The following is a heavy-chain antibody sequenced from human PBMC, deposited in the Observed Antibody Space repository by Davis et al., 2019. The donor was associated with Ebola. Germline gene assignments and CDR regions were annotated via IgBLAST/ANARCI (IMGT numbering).Heavy chain of an antibody. V-gene: IGHV3-23*01. J-gene: IGHJ6*03. CDR1: GFTISDFA. CDR3: GHTALAGFYSYHYDMDV. CDR2: IGGRGDETT. Sequence: GESLKISCAASGFTISDFAMSWVRQRPAKGLEWVSAIGGRGDETTNYVDSVKGRFTISRDNSRNTLYLQMNSLRGDDSAIYYCGHTALAGFYSYHYDMDVWGKGTTVTVSS. D-gene: IGHD5-18*01.